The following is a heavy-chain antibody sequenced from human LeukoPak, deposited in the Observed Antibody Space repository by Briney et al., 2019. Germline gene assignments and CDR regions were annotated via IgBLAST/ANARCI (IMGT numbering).Heavy chain of an antibody. Sequence: GGSLRLSCAVSGFTFSSYAMTWVRQGPGKGLEWVSAISGTGANTYYADSVKGRFTTSRDNPRSTLSLQMNSLSNEDTAVYYCAYADNNGWYYFDYWGQGTLVTVSS. CDR2: ISGTGANT. J-gene: IGHJ4*02. V-gene: IGHV3-23*01. D-gene: IGHD6-19*01. CDR3: AYADNNGWYYFDY. CDR1: GFTFSSYA.